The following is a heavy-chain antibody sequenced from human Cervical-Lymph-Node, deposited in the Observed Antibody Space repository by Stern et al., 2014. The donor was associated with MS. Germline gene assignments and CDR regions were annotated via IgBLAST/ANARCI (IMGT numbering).Heavy chain of an antibody. D-gene: IGHD4-17*01. J-gene: IGHJ3*02. CDR2: IYFSGST. V-gene: IGHV4-59*01. CDR1: GGSISSYY. Sequence: HGKLQESGPGLVKPSETLSLTCTVSGGSISSYYWSWIRQPPGKGLEWIGYIYFSGSTNYNRSLKSRVPISVDTSKNQFSLKLSSVTAADTAVYYCARAPRTVPRVSLGAFDIGGQGTMVTVSS. CDR3: ARAPRTVPRVSLGAFDI.